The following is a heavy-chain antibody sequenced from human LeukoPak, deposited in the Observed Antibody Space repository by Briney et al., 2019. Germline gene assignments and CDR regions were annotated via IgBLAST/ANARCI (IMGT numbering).Heavy chain of an antibody. CDR1: GGTFSSYA. V-gene: IGHV1-69*06. CDR3: ARDSARERGLWFDP. Sequence: SVKVSCKASGGTFSSYAISWVGQAPGQGLEWMGGIIPIFGTANYAQKFQGRVTITADKSTSTAYMELSRLRSEDTAVYYCARDSARERGLWFDPWGQGTLVTVSS. J-gene: IGHJ5*02. D-gene: IGHD3-16*01. CDR2: IIPIFGTA.